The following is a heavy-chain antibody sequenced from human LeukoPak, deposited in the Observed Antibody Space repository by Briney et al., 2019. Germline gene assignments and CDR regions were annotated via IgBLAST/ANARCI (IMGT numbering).Heavy chain of an antibody. CDR3: ARRLVDSGASQVSDD. Sequence: TPSETLPLTCAVYGGSFSGYYWSWIRQPPGKGLEWIGEINDSGSVNCNPSLKNRVTLSVDTSKNQFSLRLSSVAAADTAVYYCARRLVDSGASQVSDDWGQGTLVTVSS. CDR1: GGSFSGYY. D-gene: IGHD2-15*01. CDR2: INDSGSV. J-gene: IGHJ4*02. V-gene: IGHV4-34*01.